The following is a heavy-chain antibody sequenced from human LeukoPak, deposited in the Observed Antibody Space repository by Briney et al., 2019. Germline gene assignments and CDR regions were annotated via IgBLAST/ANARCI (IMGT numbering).Heavy chain of an antibody. CDR1: GGTFSSYA. D-gene: IGHD3-22*01. V-gene: IGHV1-69*05. Sequence: SVKVSCKASGGTFSSYAISWVRQAPGQGLEWMGGIIPIFGTANYAQKFQGRVTMTRNTSISTAYMELSSLRSEDTAVYYCARGYYGAFDIWGQGTMVTVSS. CDR2: IIPIFGTA. CDR3: ARGYYGAFDI. J-gene: IGHJ3*02.